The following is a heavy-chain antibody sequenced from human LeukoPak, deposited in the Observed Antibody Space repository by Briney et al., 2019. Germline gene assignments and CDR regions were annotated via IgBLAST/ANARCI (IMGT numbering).Heavy chain of an antibody. CDR3: ARHAPYQLLSKPYNWFDP. CDR1: GGSFSGYY. Sequence: SETLSLTCAVYGGSFSGYYWSWIRQPPGKGLEWIGEINHSGSTNYNPSLRGRVTISVDTSKNQFSLRLGSVTAADTAVYYCARHAPYQLLSKPYNWFDPWGQGTLVTVSS. V-gene: IGHV4-34*01. D-gene: IGHD2-2*01. J-gene: IGHJ5*02. CDR2: INHSGST.